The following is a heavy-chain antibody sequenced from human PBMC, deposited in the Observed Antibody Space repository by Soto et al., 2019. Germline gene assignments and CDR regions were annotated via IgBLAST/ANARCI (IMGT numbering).Heavy chain of an antibody. CDR3: AKVTKIFGVVIGKRFDP. Sequence: VQLLESGGGLVQPGGSLRLSCAASGFTFSSYAMSWVRQAPGKGLEWVSAISGSGGSTYYANSVKGRFTISRDNSKDTLYLQMNRRRDEDTAVYYWAKVTKIFGVVIGKRFDPWGQGTLVTVSS. V-gene: IGHV3-23*01. D-gene: IGHD3-3*01. CDR1: GFTFSSYA. J-gene: IGHJ5*02. CDR2: ISGSGGST.